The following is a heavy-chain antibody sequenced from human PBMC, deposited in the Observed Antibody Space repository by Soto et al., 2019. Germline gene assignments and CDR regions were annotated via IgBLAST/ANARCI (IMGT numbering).Heavy chain of an antibody. Sequence: QITLKESGPTLVNPTQTLTLTCTFSGFSLSTSGAAVGWIRQPPGKALEWLALVYWDDDKRYSPSIKNRVTITKDTSKNPVVRTLTNAEPVDTATYYCAHRQLVTFFGVVTQTDVWFDSWGQGTLVTVPS. CDR1: GFSLSTSGAA. V-gene: IGHV2-5*02. D-gene: IGHD3-3*01. CDR2: VYWDDDK. CDR3: AHRQLVTFFGVVTQTDVWFDS. J-gene: IGHJ5*01.